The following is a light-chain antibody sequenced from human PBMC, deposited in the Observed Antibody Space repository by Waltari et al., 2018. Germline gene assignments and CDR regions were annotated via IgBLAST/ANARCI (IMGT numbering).Light chain of an antibody. Sequence: AIQLTQSPSSLSASVGDKVTITCRASTVIRVDVAWNQQKPGKAPKHLIYGASSLQSGVPSRFSGGASGSDFTLTISSLQPEDSATYYCLQDYIYPRTFGQGTKVELK. CDR1: TVIRVD. CDR3: LQDYIYPRT. V-gene: IGKV1-6*02. J-gene: IGKJ1*01. CDR2: GAS.